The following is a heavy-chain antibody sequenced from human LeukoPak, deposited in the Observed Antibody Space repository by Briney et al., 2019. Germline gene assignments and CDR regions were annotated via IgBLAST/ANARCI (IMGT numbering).Heavy chain of an antibody. CDR3: ARGEAVVSLDV. CDR2: ISSSSSYI. CDR1: GFTLSSYS. J-gene: IGHJ6*04. V-gene: IGHV3-21*01. Sequence: GGSLRPSCAASGFTLSSYSMNWVRQGPVKGLEWVSSISSSSSYIYYADSVKGRFTISRDNAKNSLYLQMNSLRAEDTAVYYCARGEAVVSLDVWGKGTTVTVSS. D-gene: IGHD6-19*01.